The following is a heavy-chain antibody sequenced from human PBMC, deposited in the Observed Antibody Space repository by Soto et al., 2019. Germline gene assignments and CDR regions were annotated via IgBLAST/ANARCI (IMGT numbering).Heavy chain of an antibody. V-gene: IGHV1-69*06. Sequence: SVKVSCKASGGTFSSYAISWVRQAPGQGLEWMGGIIPIFGTANYAQKFQGRVTITADKSTSTAYMELSSLRSEDTAVYYCARASGNDVTRHPPSRPNRGQGTLVTVSS. J-gene: IGHJ4*02. CDR3: ARASGNDVTRHPPSRPN. CDR2: IIPIFGTA. D-gene: IGHD1-1*01. CDR1: GGTFSSYA.